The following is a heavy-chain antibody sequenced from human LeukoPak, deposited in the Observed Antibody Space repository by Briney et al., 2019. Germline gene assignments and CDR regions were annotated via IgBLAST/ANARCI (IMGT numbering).Heavy chain of an antibody. CDR1: GFTFSSYS. J-gene: IGHJ6*02. D-gene: IGHD4-23*01. Sequence: GGSLRLSCAASGFTFSSYSMNWVRQAPGKGLEWVSSISSSSSYIYYADSVKGRFTISRDNAKNSLYLQMNSLRAEDTAVYYCARDGAGGNHYYYYGMDVWGQGTTVTVSS. CDR3: ARDGAGGNHYYYYGMDV. V-gene: IGHV3-21*01. CDR2: ISSSSSYI.